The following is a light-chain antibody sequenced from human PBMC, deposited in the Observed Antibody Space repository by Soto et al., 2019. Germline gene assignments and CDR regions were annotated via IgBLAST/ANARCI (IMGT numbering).Light chain of an antibody. CDR2: DAS. CDR3: QQYGGSPSIT. CDR1: QSVTSHY. J-gene: IGKJ5*01. Sequence: EIVLTQSPGTLSLSPGERATLSCGAIQSVTSHYLAWYQQKPGLAPRLLIYDASGRATGIPDRFSGSGFGADFTLTISRLEPEDSAVYYCQQYGGSPSITFGQGTRLEI. V-gene: IGKV3D-20*01.